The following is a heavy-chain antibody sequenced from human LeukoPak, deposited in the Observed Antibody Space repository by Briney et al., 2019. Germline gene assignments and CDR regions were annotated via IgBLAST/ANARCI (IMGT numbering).Heavy chain of an antibody. V-gene: IGHV3-11*04. CDR3: AKSDMATIVHN. CDR1: GFTFSDYY. D-gene: IGHD5-24*01. CDR2: ISGSGSAM. J-gene: IGHJ4*02. Sequence: GGSLRLSCAASGFTFSDYYMSWIRQAPGKGLEWVSYISGSGSAMFYAGSVKGRFTISRDNAKNSLYLQMNSLRAEDTAVYYCAKSDMATIVHNWGQGTLVTVSS.